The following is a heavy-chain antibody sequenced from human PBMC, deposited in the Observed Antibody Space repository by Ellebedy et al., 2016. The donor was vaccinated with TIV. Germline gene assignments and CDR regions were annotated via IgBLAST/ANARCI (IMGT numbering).Heavy chain of an antibody. J-gene: IGHJ4*02. D-gene: IGHD3-3*01. V-gene: IGHV3-30-3*01. CDR2: ISYDGSNK. Sequence: GESLKISCAASGFTFSSYAMNWVRQAPGKGLEWVAIISYDGSNKYYADSVKGRFTISRDNSKNTLYLQMNSLRADDTAVYYCARAPMYYDFWSAYYAYWGQGTLVTVSS. CDR1: GFTFSSYA. CDR3: ARAPMYYDFWSAYYAY.